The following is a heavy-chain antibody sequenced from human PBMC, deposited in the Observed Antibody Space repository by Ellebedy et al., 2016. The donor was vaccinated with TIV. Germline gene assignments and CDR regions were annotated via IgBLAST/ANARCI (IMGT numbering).Heavy chain of an antibody. V-gene: IGHV3-23*01. CDR1: GFPFSSYP. D-gene: IGHD6-13*01. CDR3: AKGWLGAGAGTDFDY. J-gene: IGHJ4*02. Sequence: GESLKISCAASGFPFSSYPMSWVRQPPGKGLEWVSSISDSGGNTYYADSVRGRFTFSRDNSKNTLYLQMNSLRAEDTAVYYCAKGWLGAGAGTDFDYWGRGTLVTVSS. CDR2: ISDSGGNT.